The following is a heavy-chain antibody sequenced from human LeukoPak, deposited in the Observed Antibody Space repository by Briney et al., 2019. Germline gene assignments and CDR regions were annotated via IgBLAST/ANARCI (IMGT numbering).Heavy chain of an antibody. D-gene: IGHD5-18*01. V-gene: IGHV3-48*01. CDR2: LTRTSSAT. CDR3: ATGGSEYRSDWFDS. Sequence: GGSLRLSCVGSGLRLSSYDMNWVRQAPGRGLEWLSYLTRTSSATWYADSVKGRFTIFRDNAKSSLYLQMNSLRVEDTAVYYCATGGSEYRSDWFDSWGQGTLVNVAS. J-gene: IGHJ5*01. CDR1: GLRLSSYD.